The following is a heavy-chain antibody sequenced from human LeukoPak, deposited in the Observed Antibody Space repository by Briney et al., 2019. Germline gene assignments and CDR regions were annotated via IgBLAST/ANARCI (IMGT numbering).Heavy chain of an antibody. Sequence: PSETLSLTCTVSGGSISSSSYFWGWIRQPPGKGLEWIGNIYYSGSTSYNPSLKSRVTISVDTSKNQFSLKLSSVTAADPAVYYCARQVLRYFDNWGQGTLVTVSS. CDR2: IYYSGST. CDR1: GGSISSSSYF. J-gene: IGHJ4*02. CDR3: ARQVLRYFDN. D-gene: IGHD3-9*01. V-gene: IGHV4-39*01.